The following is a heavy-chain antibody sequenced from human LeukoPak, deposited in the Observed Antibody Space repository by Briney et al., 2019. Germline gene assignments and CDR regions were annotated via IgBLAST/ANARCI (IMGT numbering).Heavy chain of an antibody. CDR1: GGSFSGYY. Sequence: SETLSLTCAAYGGSFSGYYWSWIRQPPGKGLEWIGEINHSGSTNYNPSLKSRVTISVDTSKNQFSLKLSSVTAADTAVYYCARGRPGRGYFQHWGQGTLVTVSS. V-gene: IGHV4-34*01. D-gene: IGHD3-10*01. CDR3: ARGRPGRGYFQH. CDR2: INHSGST. J-gene: IGHJ1*01.